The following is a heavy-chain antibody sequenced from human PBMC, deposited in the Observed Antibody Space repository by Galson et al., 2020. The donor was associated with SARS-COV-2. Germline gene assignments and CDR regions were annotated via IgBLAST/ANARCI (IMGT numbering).Heavy chain of an antibody. D-gene: IGHD3-3*01. CDR3: AHRGPGFWSPWFDP. Sequence: SGPTLVKPTQTLTLTCTFSGFSLSTSGVGVGWIRQPPGKALEWLALIYWDDDKRYSPSLKSRLTITKDTSKNQVVLTMTNMDPVDTATYYCAHRGPGFWSPWFDPWGQGTLVTVSS. CDR1: GFSLSTSGVG. V-gene: IGHV2-5*02. J-gene: IGHJ5*02. CDR2: IYWDDDK.